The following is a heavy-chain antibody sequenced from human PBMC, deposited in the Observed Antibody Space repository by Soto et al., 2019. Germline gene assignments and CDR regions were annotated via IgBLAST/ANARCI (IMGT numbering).Heavy chain of an antibody. J-gene: IGHJ4*02. CDR3: AKTARHFDY. D-gene: IGHD1-1*01. V-gene: IGHV4-4*09. CDR2: IYNNGPT. Sequence: TLYGTCTVSGGSSTDKNWSWIRQPPGKGLEVIGYIYNNGPTKDINYNPSLKSRVTMSIDTSKNQFSVELSSVTAADTAVYYCAKTARHFDYWGRGTLVTV. CDR1: GGSSTDKN.